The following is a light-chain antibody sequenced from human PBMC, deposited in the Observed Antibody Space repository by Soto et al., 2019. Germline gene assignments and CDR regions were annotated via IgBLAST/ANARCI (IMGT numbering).Light chain of an antibody. CDR1: NSDIGAGYD. CDR3: QSYDSSPRGV. CDR2: ANY. Sequence: QSVLTQPPSVSGAPGQRVTISCTGGNSDIGAGYDVHWYQQLPGAAPKLVIYANYNRPSGVPDRFSASKSGTSASLAITGLQADDEADYYCQSYDSSPRGVFGTGTKLTVL. J-gene: IGLJ1*01. V-gene: IGLV1-40*01.